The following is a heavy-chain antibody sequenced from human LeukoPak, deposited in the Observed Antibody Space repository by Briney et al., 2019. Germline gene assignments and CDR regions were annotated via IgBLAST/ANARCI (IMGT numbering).Heavy chain of an antibody. CDR3: ARGVRAARVFYYYYYMDV. Sequence: SVKVSCKDSGGTFSSYSINWVRQAPRQGLEWMGGIIPLFNTPNYAQKFQGRVSITADTSTNTTYMELSSLRSEDTAVYYCARGVRAARVFYYYYYMDVWGKGTTVTISS. J-gene: IGHJ6*03. CDR2: IIPLFNTP. CDR1: GGTFSSYS. V-gene: IGHV1-69*06. D-gene: IGHD6-25*01.